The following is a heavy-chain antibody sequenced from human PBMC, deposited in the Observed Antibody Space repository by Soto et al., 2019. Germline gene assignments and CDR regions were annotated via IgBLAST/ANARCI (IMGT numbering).Heavy chain of an antibody. V-gene: IGHV1-3*01. J-gene: IGHJ1*01. CDR1: GYTFISYA. Sequence: ASVKVSCKASGYTFISYAMHWVRQAPGQRLEGMGWINAGNGNTKYSQNFKGRVTITRDTSASTADMELSSLSSEDTAVYYCASGAGGFGELKNAEYFQHWGQGTLVTVSS. D-gene: IGHD3-10*01. CDR3: ASGAGGFGELKNAEYFQH. CDR2: INAGNGNT.